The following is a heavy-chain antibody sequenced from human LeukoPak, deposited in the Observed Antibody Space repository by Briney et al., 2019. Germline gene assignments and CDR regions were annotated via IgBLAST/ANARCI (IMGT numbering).Heavy chain of an antibody. D-gene: IGHD3-22*01. J-gene: IGHJ4*02. CDR1: GFSLGANF. CDR3: ARDRGYYDRSGYFYDSN. CDR2: IYSGGAT. Sequence: PGGSLRLSCAASGFSLGANFMRWVRQAPGKGLEWLSVIYSGGATYYADSVKGRFTISRDILKNTLFLQMNSLRAEDTAVYYCARDRGYYDRSGYFYDSNWGQGTLVTVSS. V-gene: IGHV3-66*01.